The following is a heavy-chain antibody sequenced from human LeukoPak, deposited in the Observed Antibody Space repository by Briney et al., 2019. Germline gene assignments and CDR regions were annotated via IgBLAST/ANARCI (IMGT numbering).Heavy chain of an antibody. CDR2: IYTSGST. CDR1: GGSISSGSYY. V-gene: IGHV4-61*02. J-gene: IGHJ6*03. D-gene: IGHD2-2*01. CDR3: ARDLAVVVPAADPYYYYYYMDV. Sequence: SQTLSLTCTVSGGSISSGSYYWSWIRQPAGKGLEWIGRIYTSGSTNYNPSLKSRVTISVDTSKNQFSLKLSSVTAADTAVYHCARDLAVVVPAADPYYYYYYMDVWGKGTTVTVSS.